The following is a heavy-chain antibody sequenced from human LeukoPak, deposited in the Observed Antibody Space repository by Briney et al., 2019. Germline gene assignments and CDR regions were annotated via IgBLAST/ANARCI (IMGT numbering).Heavy chain of an antibody. Sequence: PGGSLRLSCAASGFTFSSYGMHWVRQAPGKGLEWVAFIRYDGSNKYYADSVKGRFTISRDNSKNTLYLQMNSLRAEDTAVYYCASQYSYGYSPSFDYWGQGTLVTVSS. D-gene: IGHD5-18*01. CDR2: IRYDGSNK. J-gene: IGHJ4*02. CDR3: ASQYSYGYSPSFDY. V-gene: IGHV3-30*02. CDR1: GFTFSSYG.